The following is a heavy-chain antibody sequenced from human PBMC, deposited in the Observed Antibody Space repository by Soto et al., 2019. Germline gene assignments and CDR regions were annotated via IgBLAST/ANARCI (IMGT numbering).Heavy chain of an antibody. D-gene: IGHD3-3*01. Sequence: PGGSLRLSCAASGFTVSSNYMSWVRQAPGKGLEWVSVIYSGGSTYYADSVKGRFTISRDNSKNTLYLQMNSLRAEDTAVYYCARAPTAIFGVVTPYYFDYWGQGTLVTVSS. CDR3: ARAPTAIFGVVTPYYFDY. CDR2: IYSGGST. CDR1: GFTVSSNY. J-gene: IGHJ4*02. V-gene: IGHV3-66*01.